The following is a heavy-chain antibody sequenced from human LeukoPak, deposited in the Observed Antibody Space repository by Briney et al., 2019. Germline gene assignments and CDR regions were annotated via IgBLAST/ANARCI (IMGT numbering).Heavy chain of an antibody. CDR2: IYSSGST. J-gene: IGHJ6*02. CDR1: GGSISSYF. Sequence: SETLSLTCTVSGGSISSYFWSWIRQPPGKELEWIGYIYSSGSTSYNPSLKSRVTISVDTSKNQFSLKLTSVTAADTAVYYRAREGINYYYGMDVWGQGTTVTVSS. CDR3: AREGINYYYGMDV. V-gene: IGHV4-4*09. D-gene: IGHD3-10*01.